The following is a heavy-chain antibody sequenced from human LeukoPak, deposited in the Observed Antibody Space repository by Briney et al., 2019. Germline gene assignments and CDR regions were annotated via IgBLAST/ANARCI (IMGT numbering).Heavy chain of an antibody. Sequence: GASVKVSCKASGYTFTGYYMHWVRQAPGQGLEWVGWINPNSGGTNYAQKFQGRVTMTRDTSISTAYMELSRLRSDDTAVYYCARDRYSGSQADYYYYYMDVWGKGTTVTVSS. CDR3: ARDRYSGSQADYYYYYMDV. D-gene: IGHD1-26*01. V-gene: IGHV1-2*02. J-gene: IGHJ6*03. CDR2: INPNSGGT. CDR1: GYTFTGYY.